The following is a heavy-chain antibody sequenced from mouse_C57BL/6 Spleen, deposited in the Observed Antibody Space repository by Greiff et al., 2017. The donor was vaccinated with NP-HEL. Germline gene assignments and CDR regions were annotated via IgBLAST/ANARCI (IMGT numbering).Heavy chain of an antibody. CDR1: GYTFTDYN. CDR3: ARGGVYYGGAMDY. D-gene: IGHD1-1*01. CDR2: INPNNGGT. Sequence: EVQLQQSGPELVKPGASVKMSCKASGYTFTDYNMHWVKQSHGKSLEWIGYINPNNGGTSYNQKFKGKATLTVNKSSSTAYMELRSLTSEDSAVYYCARGGVYYGGAMDYWGQGTSVTVSS. J-gene: IGHJ4*01. V-gene: IGHV1-22*01.